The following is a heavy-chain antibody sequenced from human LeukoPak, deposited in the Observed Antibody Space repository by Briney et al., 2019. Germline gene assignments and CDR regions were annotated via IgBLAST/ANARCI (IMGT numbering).Heavy chain of an antibody. V-gene: IGHV3-21*01. J-gene: IGHJ3*02. Sequence: GGSLRLSCAASGFTFSSDSMNWVRQAPGKGLEWVSSISSSSSHIYYADSVKGRFTISRDNPKNSLYLQMNSLRAEDTAVYYCARELEAFDIWGQGTMVTVSS. CDR3: ARELEAFDI. CDR1: GFTFSSDS. CDR2: ISSSSSHI.